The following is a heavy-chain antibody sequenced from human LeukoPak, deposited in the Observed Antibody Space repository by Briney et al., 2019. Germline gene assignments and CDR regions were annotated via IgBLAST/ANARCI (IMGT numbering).Heavy chain of an antibody. CDR1: GYTFTGYY. CDR3: ARDNSVEDTAWWFDP. CDR2: INPNSGGT. D-gene: IGHD4-23*01. J-gene: IGHJ5*02. Sequence: GASVKVSCKASGYTFTGYYMHWVRQAPGQGLEWMGWINPNSGGTNYAQKFQGRVTMTRDTSIGTAYMELSRLRSDDTAVYYCARDNSVEDTAWWFDPWGQGTLVTVSS. V-gene: IGHV1-2*02.